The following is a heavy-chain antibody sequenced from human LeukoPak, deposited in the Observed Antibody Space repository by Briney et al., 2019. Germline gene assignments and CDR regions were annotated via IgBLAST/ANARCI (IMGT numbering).Heavy chain of an antibody. V-gene: IGHV4-34*01. D-gene: IGHD3-16*02. J-gene: IGHJ4*02. Sequence: SETLSLTCAVYGGSFSGYYWSWIRQPPGKGLEWIGEINHSGSPNYNPSLKSRVTISVDTSKNQFSLKLSSVTAADTAVYYCARTVPYDYVWGSYRYLGGNYFDYWGQGTLVTVSS. CDR2: INHSGSP. CDR1: GGSFSGYY. CDR3: ARTVPYDYVWGSYRYLGGNYFDY.